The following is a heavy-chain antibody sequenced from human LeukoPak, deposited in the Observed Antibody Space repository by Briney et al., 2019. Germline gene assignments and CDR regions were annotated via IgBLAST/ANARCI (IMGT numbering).Heavy chain of an antibody. Sequence: PGGSLRLSCAASGFTFSSYWTSWVRQAPGKGLEWVANIKQDGSEKYYVDSVKGRFTISRDNAKNSLYLQMNSLRAEDTAVYYCARDSTGITIFGVVIIYYYYGMDVWGQGTTVTVSS. CDR3: ARDSTGITIFGVVIIYYYYGMDV. D-gene: IGHD3-3*01. CDR1: GFTFSSYW. V-gene: IGHV3-7*01. J-gene: IGHJ6*02. CDR2: IKQDGSEK.